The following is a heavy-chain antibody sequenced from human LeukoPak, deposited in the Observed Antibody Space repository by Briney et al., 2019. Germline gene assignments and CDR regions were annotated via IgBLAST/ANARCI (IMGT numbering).Heavy chain of an antibody. J-gene: IGHJ4*02. V-gene: IGHV3-7*01. Sequence: GGSLRLSCAASGFTFSSDWMSWVRQAPGKGLEWVANIKQDGSEEYYVDSVKGPFTISRDKAKNSLYLQMNSVRAEDTAVYYCAREGREAAGTFDYWGQGALVSVSS. D-gene: IGHD6-13*01. CDR1: GFTFSSDW. CDR3: AREGREAAGTFDY. CDR2: IKQDGSEE.